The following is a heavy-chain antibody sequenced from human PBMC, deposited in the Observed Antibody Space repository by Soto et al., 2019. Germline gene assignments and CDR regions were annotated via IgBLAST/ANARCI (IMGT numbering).Heavy chain of an antibody. V-gene: IGHV1-69*05. D-gene: IGHD6-13*01. J-gene: IGHJ6*03. Sequence: SVKVSCKASGGTFSSYAISWVRQAPGQGLEWMGGIIPIFGKANYAQKFQGRVTMTRDTSISTAYMELSSLRSEDTAVYYCARRAGLLYMDVWGKGTTVTVSS. CDR2: IIPIFGKA. CDR1: GGTFSSYA. CDR3: ARRAGLLYMDV.